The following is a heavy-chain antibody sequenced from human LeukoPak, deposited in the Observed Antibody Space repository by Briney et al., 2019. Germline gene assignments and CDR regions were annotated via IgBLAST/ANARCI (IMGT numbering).Heavy chain of an antibody. CDR2: ISGSGGST. CDR3: ATLSRYSSSWYYFDY. Sequence: GGSLRLSCAASGFTFSSCAMSWVRQAPGKGLEWVSAISGSGGSTYYADSVRGRFTISRDNSKNTLYLQMNSLRAEDTAVYYCATLSRYSSSWYYFDYWGQGTLVTVSS. J-gene: IGHJ4*02. D-gene: IGHD6-13*01. CDR1: GFTFSSCA. V-gene: IGHV3-23*01.